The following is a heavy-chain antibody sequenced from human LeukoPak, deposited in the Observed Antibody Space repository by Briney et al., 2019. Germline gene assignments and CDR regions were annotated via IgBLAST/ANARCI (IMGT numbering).Heavy chain of an antibody. J-gene: IGHJ5*02. Sequence: GGSLRLSCTASGFTLDDYAMSWVRQAPGKGLEWVGFIRTKAYGGTTEYAASVKGRFTISRDDSKNIAYLQMNSLKTEDAALYYCTRARALGSTWYWFDPWGQGTLVTVSS. V-gene: IGHV3-49*04. D-gene: IGHD6-13*01. CDR3: TRARALGSTWYWFDP. CDR1: GFTLDDYA. CDR2: IRTKAYGGTT.